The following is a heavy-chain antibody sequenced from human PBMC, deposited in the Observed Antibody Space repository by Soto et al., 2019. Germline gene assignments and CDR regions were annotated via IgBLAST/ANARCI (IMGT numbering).Heavy chain of an antibody. CDR3: ARGPRYCSTTSCFSGVTWFDP. CDR1: GYTFTSYG. V-gene: IGHV1-18*04. CDR2: ISSYNGNT. Sequence: ASVKVSCKASGYTFTSYGISWVRQAPGQGLEWMGWISSYNGNTNYAQKVQGRVTMTTDTSTSTTYMELRSLRSDDTAVYYCARGPRYCSTTSCFSGVTWFDPWGQGTMVTVYS. D-gene: IGHD2-2*01. J-gene: IGHJ5*02.